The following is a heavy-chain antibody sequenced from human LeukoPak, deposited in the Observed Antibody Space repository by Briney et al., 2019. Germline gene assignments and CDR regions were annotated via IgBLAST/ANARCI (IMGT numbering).Heavy chain of an antibody. CDR2: IRNVGNDK. CDR3: AKDQVEIYYYYYYMDV. D-gene: IGHD5-24*01. CDR1: GFTFDCCG. J-gene: IGHJ6*03. Sequence: PGGSLTLSCAASGFTFDCCGMHWVRQAPGKGLEWVAFIRNVGNDKYYADSVKGRFTISRDNSKNTLYLQMNSLRAEDTAVYSCAKDQVEIYYYYYYMDVWGKGTTVTISS. V-gene: IGHV3-30*02.